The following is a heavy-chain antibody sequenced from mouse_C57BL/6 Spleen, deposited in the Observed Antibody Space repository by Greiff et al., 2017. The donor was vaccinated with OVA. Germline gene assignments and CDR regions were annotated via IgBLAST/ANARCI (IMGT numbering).Heavy chain of an antibody. CDR2: FHPYNDDT. Sequence: VKLQESGAELVKPGASVKMSCKASGYTFTTYPIEWMKQNHGKSLEWIGNFHPYNDDTKYNEKFKGKATLTVEKSSSTVYLELSRLTSDDSAVYYCARQDYGSRSFAYWGQGTLVTVSA. V-gene: IGHV1-47*01. CDR3: ARQDYGSRSFAY. D-gene: IGHD1-1*01. CDR1: GYTFTTYP. J-gene: IGHJ3*01.